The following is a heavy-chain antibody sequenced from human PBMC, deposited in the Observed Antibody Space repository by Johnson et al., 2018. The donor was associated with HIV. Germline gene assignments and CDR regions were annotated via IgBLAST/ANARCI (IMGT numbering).Heavy chain of an antibody. CDR1: GFSVSNNY. V-gene: IGHV3-66*01. D-gene: IGHD3-22*01. CDR3: ASVPMIVVLDGAFDI. CDR2: IYSGGTT. J-gene: IGHJ3*02. Sequence: VQLVESGGGLVQSGGSLRLSCGASGFSVSNNYMNWVRQAPGKGLEWVSVIYSGGTTYYADSVKGRFTISRDNSKSTLYLQMNSLRAEDTAVYYCASVPMIVVLDGAFDIWGQGTMVTVSS.